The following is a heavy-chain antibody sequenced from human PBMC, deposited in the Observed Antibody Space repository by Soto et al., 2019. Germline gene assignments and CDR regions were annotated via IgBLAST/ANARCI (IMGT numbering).Heavy chain of an antibody. J-gene: IGHJ6*02. V-gene: IGHV4-31*03. CDR2: IYYSGST. D-gene: IGHD5-12*01. Sequence: QVQLQESGPGLVKPSKTLSLTCTVSGGSISSGGYYWSWIRQHPGKGLEWIGYIYYSGSTYYNPSLKSRVTISVDTSKNQFSLKLSSVTAADTAVYYCARMRRVEMATISPLGYYYYGMDVWGQGTTVTVSS. CDR1: GGSISSGGYY. CDR3: ARMRRVEMATISPLGYYYYGMDV.